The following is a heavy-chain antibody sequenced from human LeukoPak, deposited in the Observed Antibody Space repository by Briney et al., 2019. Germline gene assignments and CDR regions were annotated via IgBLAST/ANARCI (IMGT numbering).Heavy chain of an antibody. J-gene: IGHJ4*02. Sequence: SETLSLTCTVSGYSISTGYYWDWIRQPPGKGLEWIGTFYHGGSTYYNPSLKSRVTISVDTSKNQFSLKLSSVTAADTAVYYCARGSSSSSFDYWGQGTLVTVSS. CDR1: GYSISTGYY. V-gene: IGHV4-38-2*02. D-gene: IGHD6-6*01. CDR2: FYHGGST. CDR3: ARGSSSSSFDY.